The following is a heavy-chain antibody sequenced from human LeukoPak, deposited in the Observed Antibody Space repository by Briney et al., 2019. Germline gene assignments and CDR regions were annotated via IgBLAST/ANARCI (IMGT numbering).Heavy chain of an antibody. CDR3: ARDLPAVRFLEWTNHYYYYYMDV. J-gene: IGHJ6*03. D-gene: IGHD3-3*01. CDR2: ISAYNGNT. Sequence: ASVKVSCKASGYTFTSYGISWVRQAPGQGLEWMGWISAYNGNTNYAQKLQGRVTMTTDTSTSTAYMELRSLRSDDTAVYYCARDLPAVRFLEWTNHYYYYYMDVWGKGTTVTVSS. V-gene: IGHV1-18*01. CDR1: GYTFTSYG.